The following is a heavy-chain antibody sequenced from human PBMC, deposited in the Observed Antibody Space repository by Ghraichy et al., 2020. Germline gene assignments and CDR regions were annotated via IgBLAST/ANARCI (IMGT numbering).Heavy chain of an antibody. Sequence: SETLSLTCTVSGGSISSGSYYWSWIRQPAGKGLEWIGRIYTSGSTNYNPSLKSRVTISVDTSKNQFSLKLSSVTAADTAVYYCAKGYGWGDAFDIWGQGTMVTVSS. CDR1: GGSISSGSYY. CDR2: IYTSGST. V-gene: IGHV4-61*02. J-gene: IGHJ3*02. CDR3: AKGYGWGDAFDI. D-gene: IGHD3-10*01.